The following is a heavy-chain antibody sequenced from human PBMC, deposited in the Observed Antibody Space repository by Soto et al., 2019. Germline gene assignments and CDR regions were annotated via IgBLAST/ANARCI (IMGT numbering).Heavy chain of an antibody. Sequence: QVQLQESGPGLVKPSETLSLTCSVSGASVSSGSYFWSWIRQPPGKGLEWIGYMYYSGSTNYNPSLESRITMSIDTSNNHFSLKLRSVTAADTAVYFCATSPDCMSDICELNDAFAIWGQGTMVTVSS. CDR2: MYYSGST. J-gene: IGHJ3*02. D-gene: IGHD2-15*01. CDR1: GASVSSGSYF. V-gene: IGHV4-61*03. CDR3: ATSPDCMSDICELNDAFAI.